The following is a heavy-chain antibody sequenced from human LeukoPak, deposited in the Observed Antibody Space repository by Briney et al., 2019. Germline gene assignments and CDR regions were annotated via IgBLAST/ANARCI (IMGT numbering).Heavy chain of an antibody. D-gene: IGHD3-3*01. CDR3: ARGTGGNYANFDY. Sequence: SETLSLTCAVSGYSISSGYYWGWVRQPPGKGLEWIGSIYHSGSTYYNPSLKSRVTMSVDTSNDQFSLKLSSVTAADTAVYHCARGTGGNYANFDYWGRGTLVTVSS. CDR1: GYSISSGYY. CDR2: IYHSGST. V-gene: IGHV4-38-2*01. J-gene: IGHJ4*02.